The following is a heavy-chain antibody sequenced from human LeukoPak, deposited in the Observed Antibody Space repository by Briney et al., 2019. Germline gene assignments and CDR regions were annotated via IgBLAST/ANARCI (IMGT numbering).Heavy chain of an antibody. CDR2: INPDGSDK. CDR3: ARLTFTATTFVY. CDR1: GFIISNYW. Sequence: GGSLRLSCVASGFIISNYWMSWVRQAPGKGLEWVANINPDGSDKYHVDSVKGRFTISRDNGENSLYLQMNSLRAEDTAVYYCARLTFTATTFVYWGQGALVTVSS. V-gene: IGHV3-7*01. D-gene: IGHD6-25*01. J-gene: IGHJ4*02.